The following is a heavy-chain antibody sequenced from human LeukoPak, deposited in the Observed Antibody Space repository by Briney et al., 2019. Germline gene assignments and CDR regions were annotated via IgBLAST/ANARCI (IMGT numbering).Heavy chain of an antibody. CDR2: ISSSSSYI. CDR3: ARLPLYSSGWYFYYYYMDV. CDR1: GFTFSSYS. V-gene: IGHV3-21*01. J-gene: IGHJ6*03. Sequence: GGSLRLSCAASGFTFSSYSTNWVRQAPGKGLEWVSSISSSSSYIYYADSVKGRFTISRDNAKNSLYLQMNSLRAEDTAVYYCARLPLYSSGWYFYYYYMDVWGKGTTVTVSS. D-gene: IGHD6-19*01.